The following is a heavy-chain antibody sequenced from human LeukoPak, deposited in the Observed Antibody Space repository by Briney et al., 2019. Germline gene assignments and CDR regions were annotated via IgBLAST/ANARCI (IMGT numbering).Heavy chain of an antibody. D-gene: IGHD3-16*01. Sequence: AASVKVPCKASGYTFTSYDFNWVRQATGQRPEWMGWMSPNSGDTGYAQKFQDRVTMTRNTSISTAYMELSSLRSEDTAVYYCARGEAPGTVFGGMAVWGQGTAVTVSS. CDR1: GYTFTSYD. CDR2: MSPNSGDT. J-gene: IGHJ6*02. V-gene: IGHV1-8*01. CDR3: ARGEAPGTVFGGMAV.